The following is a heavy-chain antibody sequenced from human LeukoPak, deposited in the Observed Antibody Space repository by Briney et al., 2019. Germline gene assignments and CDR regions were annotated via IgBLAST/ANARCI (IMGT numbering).Heavy chain of an antibody. Sequence: GGSLRLSCAASGFTFSSYWMSWVRQAPGKGLESVANIKQDGSEKYYVDSVKGRFTISRDNDNAKDSLYLQMNSLRAEDTAVYYCARARSIRVFDIWGQGTMVTVSS. V-gene: IGHV3-7*03. CDR3: ARARSIRVFDI. CDR2: IKQDGSEK. D-gene: IGHD5-12*01. CDR1: GFTFSSYW. J-gene: IGHJ3*02.